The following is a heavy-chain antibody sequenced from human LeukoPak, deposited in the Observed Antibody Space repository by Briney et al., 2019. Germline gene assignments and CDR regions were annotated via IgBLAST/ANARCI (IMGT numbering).Heavy chain of an antibody. CDR2: IYHSGST. CDR3: ARLDYYYMDV. V-gene: IGHV4-38-2*01. CDR1: GYSISSGYY. J-gene: IGHJ6*03. Sequence: SETLSLTCAVSGYSISSGYYWGWIRQPPGKGLGWIASIYHSGSTYYNPSLKSRVTISVDTSKNQFSPKLSSVTAADTAVYYCARLDYYYMDVWGKGTTVTVSS.